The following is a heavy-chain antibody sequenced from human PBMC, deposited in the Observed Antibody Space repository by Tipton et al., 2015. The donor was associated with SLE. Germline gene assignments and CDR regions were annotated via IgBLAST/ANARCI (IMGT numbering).Heavy chain of an antibody. V-gene: IGHV4-59*01. D-gene: IGHD3-10*01. CDR1: GVSISTYY. J-gene: IGHJ3*01. CDR2: FYFSGSS. Sequence: LSCSVSGVSISTYYWSWIRQSPGKGLEWIGFFYFSGSSQYNPSLKSRVAISADTSNNQFSLELRSVTAADTAVYYCARHLGVIVAFEVWGQGTVLTVSS. CDR3: ARHLGVIVAFEV.